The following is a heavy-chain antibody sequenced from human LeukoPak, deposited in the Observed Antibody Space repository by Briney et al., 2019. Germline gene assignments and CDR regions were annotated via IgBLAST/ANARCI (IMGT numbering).Heavy chain of an antibody. CDR1: GYTFTSYY. CDR2: INPSGGST. D-gene: IGHD1-26*01. Sequence: ASVKVSCKASGYTFTSYYMHWVRQAPGQGLEWMGIINPSGGSTSYAQKFQGRVTMTRDTSTSTVYVELSSLRSEDTAVYYCARDNPTTNAFDYWGQGTLVTVSS. V-gene: IGHV1-46*01. CDR3: ARDNPTTNAFDY. J-gene: IGHJ4*02.